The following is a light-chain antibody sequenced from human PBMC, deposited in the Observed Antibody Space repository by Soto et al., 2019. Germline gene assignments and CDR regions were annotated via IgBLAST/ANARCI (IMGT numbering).Light chain of an antibody. J-gene: IGKJ1*01. CDR3: QYYGNSPLT. V-gene: IGKV3-20*01. CDR2: RTS. CDR1: ESVSSSF. Sequence: LTQSPGTLSLSPGERATLSCRASESVSSSFLTWYQQKPGQAPRLLIYRTSNRVTGIPDRFSGSGPGTDFTLTISRLEPEDFAVYYCQYYGNSPLTFGQGTKVDIK.